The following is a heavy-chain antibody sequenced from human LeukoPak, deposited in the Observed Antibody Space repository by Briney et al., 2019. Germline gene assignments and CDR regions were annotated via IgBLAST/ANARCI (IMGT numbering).Heavy chain of an antibody. CDR3: ARDWGYCSGGSCYLFDY. CDR2: ISSSSSTI. D-gene: IGHD2-15*01. CDR1: GFTFSSYS. Sequence: PGGSLRLSCAASGFTFSSYSMNWVRQAPGKGLEWVSYISSSSSTIYYADSVKGRFTISRDNAKSSLYLQMNSLRAEDTAVYYCARDWGYCSGGSCYLFDYWGQGTLVTVSS. J-gene: IGHJ4*02. V-gene: IGHV3-48*01.